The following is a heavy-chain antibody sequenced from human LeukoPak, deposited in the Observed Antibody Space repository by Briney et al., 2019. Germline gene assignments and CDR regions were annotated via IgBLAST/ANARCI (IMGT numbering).Heavy chain of an antibody. CDR2: IIPIFGTA. J-gene: IGHJ6*03. D-gene: IGHD3-16*01. CDR3: ARDGGHTILPYYYMDV. V-gene: IGHV1-69*05. Sequence: SVKVSCKASGGTFSSYAISWVRQAPGQGLELMGRIIPIFGTANYAQKFQGRVTITTDESTSTAYMELSSLRSEDTAVYYCARDGGHTILPYYYMDVWGKGTTVIVSS. CDR1: GGTFSSYA.